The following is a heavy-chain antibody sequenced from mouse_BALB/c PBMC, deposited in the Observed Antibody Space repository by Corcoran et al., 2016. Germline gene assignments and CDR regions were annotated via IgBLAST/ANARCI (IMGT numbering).Heavy chain of an antibody. V-gene: IGHV9-4*02. Sequence: IQLVQSGPELKKPGETVRISCKASGYTFTTAGMQWVQKMPGKGLKWIGWINTHSGVPKYAEDFKGRFAFSLETSASTAYLQISNLKNEDTATYFCARFTTAYYFDYWGQGTTLTVSS. CDR2: INTHSGVP. CDR3: ARFTTAYYFDY. J-gene: IGHJ2*01. D-gene: IGHD1-2*01. CDR1: GYTFTTAG.